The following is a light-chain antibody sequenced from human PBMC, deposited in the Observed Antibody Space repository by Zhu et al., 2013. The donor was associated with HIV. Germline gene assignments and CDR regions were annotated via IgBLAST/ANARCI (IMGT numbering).Light chain of an antibody. J-gene: IGKJ2*01. V-gene: IGKV1-17*01. CDR2: TAS. Sequence: DIQMTQSPSSLSASVGDRVTITCRASQGISNHLGWYQQKPGKAPKRLIYTASTLQSGVPSRFSGSGSGTDFTLAISSLQSEDFAVYYCQQYNNWPPVYTFGQGTKLEIK. CDR3: QQYNNWPPVYT. CDR1: QGISNH.